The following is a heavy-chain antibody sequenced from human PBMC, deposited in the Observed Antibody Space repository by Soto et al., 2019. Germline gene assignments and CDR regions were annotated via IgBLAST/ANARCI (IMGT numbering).Heavy chain of an antibody. CDR2: ISYDGSNK. J-gene: IGHJ6*02. D-gene: IGHD6-19*01. CDR3: AKGGEYSSGWYDLDYGMDV. Sequence: GGSLRLSCAASGFTFSSYGMHWVRQAPGKGLEWVAVISYDGSNKYYADSLKGRFTISRDNSKNTLYLQMNSLRAEDTAVYYCAKGGEYSSGWYDLDYGMDVWGQGTTVTVSS. V-gene: IGHV3-30*18. CDR1: GFTFSSYG.